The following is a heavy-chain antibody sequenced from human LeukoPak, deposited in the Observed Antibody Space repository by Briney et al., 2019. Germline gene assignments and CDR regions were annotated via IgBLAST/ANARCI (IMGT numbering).Heavy chain of an antibody. CDR1: GFTFTAYL. Sequence: GGSLRLSCAASGFTFTAYLIHWVRQAPGKGLEWVAVISYDGSNKYYADSVKGRFTISRDNSKNTLYLQMNSLRAEDTAVYYCAKSLGYSYGSLVVDYWGQGTLVTVSS. D-gene: IGHD5-18*01. V-gene: IGHV3-30*18. J-gene: IGHJ4*02. CDR3: AKSLGYSYGSLVVDY. CDR2: ISYDGSNK.